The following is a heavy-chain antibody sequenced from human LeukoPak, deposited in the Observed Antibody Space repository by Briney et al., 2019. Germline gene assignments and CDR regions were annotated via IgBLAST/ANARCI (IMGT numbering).Heavy chain of an antibody. J-gene: IGHJ3*02. Sequence: SETLSLTCTDSGGSISSYYWSWLRQPPGKGLEWIGYISYSGSTDYDPSLKSRVTISLDTSKNQFSLRLSSVTAADTAVYYCAIQSRQHSGSYSNDAFDIWGQGTMVTVSS. D-gene: IGHD1-26*01. CDR3: AIQSRQHSGSYSNDAFDI. V-gene: IGHV4-59*01. CDR1: GGSISSYY. CDR2: ISYSGST.